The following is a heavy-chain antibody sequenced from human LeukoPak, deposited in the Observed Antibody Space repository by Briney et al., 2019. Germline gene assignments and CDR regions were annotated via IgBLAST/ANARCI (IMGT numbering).Heavy chain of an antibody. CDR1: GGSISSYY. V-gene: IGHV4-59*12. CDR2: IYYSGST. J-gene: IGHJ6*02. Sequence: PSETLSLTCTVSGGSISSYYWSWIRQPPGKGLERIGYIYYSGSTNYNPSLKSRVTISVDTSKNQFSLKLSSVTAADTAVYYCARALWFGELLLGYYGMDVWGQGTTVTVSS. CDR3: ARALWFGELLLGYYGMDV. D-gene: IGHD3-10*01.